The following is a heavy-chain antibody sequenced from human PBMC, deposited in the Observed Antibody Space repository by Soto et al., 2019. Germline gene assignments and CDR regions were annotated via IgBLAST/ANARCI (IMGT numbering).Heavy chain of an antibody. CDR2: IIPNFDTP. Sequence: QVHLVQSGAEVKKPGSSVKVSCKTSGGSFNNYAVSWVRQAPGQGLEWMGGIIPNFDTPNYAQKFQDRVTIIAADCTSTVYMELRSLSSNDTAVYYCAVAMVREILIFESSGMHVWGQGTTVIVSS. CDR1: GGSFNNYA. V-gene: IGHV1-69*01. CDR3: AVAMVREILIFESSGMHV. D-gene: IGHD3-10*01. J-gene: IGHJ6*02.